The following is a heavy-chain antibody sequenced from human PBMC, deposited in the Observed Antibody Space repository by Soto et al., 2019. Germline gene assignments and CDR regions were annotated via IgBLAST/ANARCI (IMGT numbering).Heavy chain of an antibody. J-gene: IGHJ6*03. Sequence: QVQLVESGGGVVQPGRSLRLSCAASGFTFSSYGMHWVRQAPGKGLEWVAVISYDGSNKYYADSVKGRFTISRDNSKNTLYLTMNSLRAEDTAVYYCAKDLVYSGSPAYYMDVWGKGTTVTVSS. D-gene: IGHD6-6*01. CDR1: GFTFSSYG. V-gene: IGHV3-30*18. CDR2: ISYDGSNK. CDR3: AKDLVYSGSPAYYMDV.